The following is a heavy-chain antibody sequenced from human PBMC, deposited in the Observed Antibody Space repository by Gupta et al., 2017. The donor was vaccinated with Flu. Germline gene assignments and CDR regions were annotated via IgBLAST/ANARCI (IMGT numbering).Heavy chain of an antibody. J-gene: IGHJ4*02. Sequence: QVQLVQSGAEVKKPGASVKVSCKASGYTFTSYDINWVRQATGQGLEWMGWMNPNSGNTGYAQKFQGRVTMTRNTSISTAYMELSSLRSEDTAVYYCAQMPAKGYCSGGSCYSEGDYWGQGTLVTVSP. CDR3: AQMPAKGYCSGGSCYSEGDY. CDR1: GYTFTSYD. D-gene: IGHD2-15*01. V-gene: IGHV1-8*01. CDR2: MNPNSGNT.